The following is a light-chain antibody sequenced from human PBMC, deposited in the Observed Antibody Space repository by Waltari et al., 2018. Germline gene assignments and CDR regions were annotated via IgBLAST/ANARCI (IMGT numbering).Light chain of an antibody. CDR1: QIISYSSTNKNY. V-gene: IGKV4-1*01. CDR2: WAS. CDR3: QHYYNVPRT. J-gene: IGKJ2*01. Sequence: DIVMTQSPDSLAVSLGERATINCKSSQIISYSSTNKNYLAWYQQKPGLPPKLLIYWASSRESGVPDRFSGSGSGTDFTLTISSLQAEDVAVYYGQHYYNVPRTFGQGTKLEIK.